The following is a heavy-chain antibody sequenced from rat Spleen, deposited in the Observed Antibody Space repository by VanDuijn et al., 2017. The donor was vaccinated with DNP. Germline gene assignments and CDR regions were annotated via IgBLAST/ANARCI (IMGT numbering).Heavy chain of an antibody. Sequence: QVQLQQSGAELAKPGSSVKIPCKASGFTFTSYYISWIKQTTGQGLEYVGYIHTGSGGTNYNEKFKGRATLTLDKSSSTAFMQLSSLTPDDSAVYYCARWGTFYWYFDFWGPGTMVTVSS. V-gene: IGHV1-43*01. D-gene: IGHD3-2*01. CDR2: IHTGSGGT. CDR1: GFTFTSYY. J-gene: IGHJ1*01. CDR3: ARWGTFYWYFDF.